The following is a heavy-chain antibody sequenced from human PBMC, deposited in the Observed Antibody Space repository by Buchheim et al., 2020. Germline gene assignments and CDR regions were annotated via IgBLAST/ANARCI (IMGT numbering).Heavy chain of an antibody. CDR3: ARQYSGYDWALDH. J-gene: IGHJ4*02. Sequence: QVQLQQSGPGLVKPSETLSLTCTVSGASVSGGSFYWSWIRQPPGKGLEWIGIAYTSGRTNFKPSLKSRVTISRDTSKNKLSLNLRSVTAADTAIYYCARQYSGYDWALDHWGQG. CDR1: GASVSGGSFY. D-gene: IGHD5-12*01. CDR2: AYTSGRT. V-gene: IGHV4-61*01.